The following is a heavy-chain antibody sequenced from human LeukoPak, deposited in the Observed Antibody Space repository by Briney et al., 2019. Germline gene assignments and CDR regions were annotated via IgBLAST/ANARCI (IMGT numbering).Heavy chain of an antibody. CDR2: IYTSGST. CDR1: GGSISSYY. CDR3: ARDSTGGSGSYYTYFDY. D-gene: IGHD3-10*01. V-gene: IGHV4-4*07. Sequence: SETLSLTCTVSGGSISSYYWSWIREPAGKGLEWIGRIYTSGSTNYNPSLKSRVTMSVDTSKNQFSLKLSSVTAADTAVYYCARDSTGGSGSYYTYFDYWGQGTLVTVSA. J-gene: IGHJ4*02.